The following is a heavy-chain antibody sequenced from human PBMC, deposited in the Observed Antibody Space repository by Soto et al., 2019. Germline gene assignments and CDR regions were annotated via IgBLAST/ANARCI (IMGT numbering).Heavy chain of an antibody. D-gene: IGHD1-20*01. Sequence: GGSLRLSCAASGFTFSSYAMSWVRQAPGKGLEWVSTISGSDGRTYSTDSVKGRFTISRDNSRNTAYLQMNSLRVEDTAVYYCAKGASTYKPLALFDYWGRGTLVTVSS. V-gene: IGHV3-23*01. CDR3: AKGASTYKPLALFDY. J-gene: IGHJ4*02. CDR1: GFTFSSYA. CDR2: ISGSDGRT.